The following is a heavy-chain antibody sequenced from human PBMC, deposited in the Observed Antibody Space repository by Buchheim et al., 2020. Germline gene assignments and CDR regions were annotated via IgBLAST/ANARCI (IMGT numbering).Heavy chain of an antibody. CDR2: ISYDGSNK. CDR1: GFTFSSYG. CDR3: AKGTNGDYSNYYYYYGMDV. D-gene: IGHD4-17*01. Sequence: QVQLVESGGGVVQPGRSLRLSCAASGFTFSSYGMHWVRQAPGKGLEWVAVISYDGSNKYYADSVKGRFTISRDNSKNTLYLQMNSLRAEDTAVYYCAKGTNGDYSNYYYYYGMDVWGQGTT. J-gene: IGHJ6*02. V-gene: IGHV3-30*18.